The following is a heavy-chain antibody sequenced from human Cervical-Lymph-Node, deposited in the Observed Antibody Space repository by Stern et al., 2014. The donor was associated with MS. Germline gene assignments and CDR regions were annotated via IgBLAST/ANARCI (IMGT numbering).Heavy chain of an antibody. D-gene: IGHD6-13*01. CDR1: GDSVGTGYY. V-gene: IGHV4-31*03. CDR2: IYSTGST. Sequence: VQLVESGPGLVKPSQTLSLTCSVSGDSVGTGYYCTWSRHHPDRGLEWIGSIYSTGSTDSNPSLQSRLSMSIDTSENSFSLRLTSVTAADTAVYYCALAAAGRYDAFHVWGQGTLVTVSS. CDR3: ALAAAGRYDAFHV. J-gene: IGHJ3*01.